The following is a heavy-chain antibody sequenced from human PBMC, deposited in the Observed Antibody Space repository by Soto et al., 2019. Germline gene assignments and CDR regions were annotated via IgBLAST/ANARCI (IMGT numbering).Heavy chain of an antibody. J-gene: IGHJ4*02. D-gene: IGHD2-21*01. CDR3: ARSQVAIPGDN. Sequence: EVQLVESGGDLVQPGGSLRLSCAASGFTISSYWMSWVRQVPGKGLEWVANIKQDGTEKYYVDSVKSRFTISRDNAKNSLYLQMSSLSAEDTAVYHCARSQVAIPGDNWGQGTLVMVSS. CDR1: GFTISSYW. CDR2: IKQDGTEK. V-gene: IGHV3-7*05.